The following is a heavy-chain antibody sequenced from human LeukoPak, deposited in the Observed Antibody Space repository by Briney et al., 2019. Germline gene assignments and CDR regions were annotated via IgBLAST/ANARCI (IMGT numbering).Heavy chain of an antibody. J-gene: IGHJ4*02. CDR2: ISYDGSNK. D-gene: IGHD5-18*01. Sequence: GGSLRLSCEASGFTFSSYAMHWVRQAPGKGLEWVAVISYDGSNKYYADSVKGRFTISRDNSKNTLYLQMNSLRAEDTAVYYCARDLHRGYSYGFDYWGQGTLVTVSS. V-gene: IGHV3-30*04. CDR1: GFTFSSYA. CDR3: ARDLHRGYSYGFDY.